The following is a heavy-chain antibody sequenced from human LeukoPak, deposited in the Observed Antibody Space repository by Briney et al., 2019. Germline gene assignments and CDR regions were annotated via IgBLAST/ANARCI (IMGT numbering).Heavy chain of an antibody. V-gene: IGHV3-48*01. Sequence: GGSLRLSCAASGFTFSSYAMSWVRQAPGKGLEWVSYISSSSSTIYHADSVKGRFTVSRDNAKKSLYLQMNSLRVEDTAVYYCARDYDGSGRAFDYWGQGTLVTVSS. CDR1: GFTFSSYA. D-gene: IGHD3-22*01. CDR3: ARDYDGSGRAFDY. J-gene: IGHJ4*02. CDR2: ISSSSSTI.